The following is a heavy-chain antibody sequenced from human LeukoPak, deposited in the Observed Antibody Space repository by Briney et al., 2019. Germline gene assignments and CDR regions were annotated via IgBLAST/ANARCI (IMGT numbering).Heavy chain of an antibody. J-gene: IGHJ5*02. CDR2: INHSGST. V-gene: IGHV4-34*01. CDR1: GGSFSYYY. CDR3: AIRKYYDILTGYRKIPTSGFDP. Sequence: PSETLSLTCAVYGGSFSYYYWSCIRQPPGETLECVGEINHSGSTNYNPSLKSRVTISVDTSKNQVSLKLSSVTAVDTAVYYCAIRKYYDILTGYRKIPTSGFDPWGQGTLVTVSS. D-gene: IGHD3-9*01.